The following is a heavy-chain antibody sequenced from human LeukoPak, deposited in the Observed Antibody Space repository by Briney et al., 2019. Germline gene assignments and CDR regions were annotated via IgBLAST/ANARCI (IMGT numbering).Heavy chain of an antibody. Sequence: ASVKVSCKASGYTFTSYGISWVRQAPGQGLEWMGWISAYNGNTNYAQKLRGRVTMTTDTSTSTAYMELRSLRSDDTAVYYCAREPDCSSTSCYADYYYYGMDVWGQGTTVTVSS. J-gene: IGHJ6*02. CDR2: ISAYNGNT. D-gene: IGHD2-2*01. V-gene: IGHV1-18*01. CDR3: AREPDCSSTSCYADYYYYGMDV. CDR1: GYTFTSYG.